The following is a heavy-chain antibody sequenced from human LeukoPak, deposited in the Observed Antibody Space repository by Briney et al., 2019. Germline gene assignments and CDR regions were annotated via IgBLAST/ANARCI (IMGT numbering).Heavy chain of an antibody. V-gene: IGHV1-69*15. Sequence: SVKVSCKTSGGTFTSYAITWVRQAPGQGLEWMGKIIPISGTTNYAQKFQGRVTFTADESTSTAYMELSSLRSEDTALYYCARKLRIGGNWFDPWGQGTLVTVSS. CDR3: ARKLRIGGNWFDP. CDR2: IIPISGTT. J-gene: IGHJ5*02. CDR1: GGTFTSYA. D-gene: IGHD1-26*01.